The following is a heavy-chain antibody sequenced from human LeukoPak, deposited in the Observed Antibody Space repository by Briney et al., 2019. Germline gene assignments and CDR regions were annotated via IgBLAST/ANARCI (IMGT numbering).Heavy chain of an antibody. Sequence: SETLSLTCTVSGGSISSYYWSWIRQPAGKGLEWIGRIYTSGSTNYNPSLKSRVTMSVDTSKNQFSLKLSSVTAADTAVYYCVRDREVGATFDYWGQGTLVTVSS. J-gene: IGHJ4*02. V-gene: IGHV4-4*07. D-gene: IGHD1-26*01. CDR1: GGSISSYY. CDR2: IYTSGST. CDR3: VRDREVGATFDY.